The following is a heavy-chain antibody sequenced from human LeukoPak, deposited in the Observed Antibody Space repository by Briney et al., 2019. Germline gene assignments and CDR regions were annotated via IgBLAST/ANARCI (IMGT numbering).Heavy chain of an antibody. J-gene: IGHJ4*02. CDR3: AVTATPGHYFDY. CDR1: GGYISTNSYY. D-gene: IGHD2-15*01. V-gene: IGHV4-39*01. Sequence: SETLSLTCTVSGGYISTNSYYWGWVRQPPGKGLEWIGSMYYSGTTYYNPSLKSRVTISVDTSRNQFSLKLSSLTAADTAVYYCAVTATPGHYFDYWGQGSLVTVSS. CDR2: MYYSGTT.